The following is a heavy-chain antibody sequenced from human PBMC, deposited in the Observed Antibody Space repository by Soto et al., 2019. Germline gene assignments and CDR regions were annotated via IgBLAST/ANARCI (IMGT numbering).Heavy chain of an antibody. D-gene: IGHD4-17*01. Sequence: ASVKVSCKASGYTFTSYGISWVRQAPGQVLELMGWIIAYNGNTNYAQKLQGRVTMTTDTSTSTAYMELRSLRSDDTAVYYCARGDMTTVTDDYWGQGTLVTVSS. V-gene: IGHV1-18*01. CDR3: ARGDMTTVTDDY. CDR1: GYTFTSYG. CDR2: IIAYNGNT. J-gene: IGHJ4*02.